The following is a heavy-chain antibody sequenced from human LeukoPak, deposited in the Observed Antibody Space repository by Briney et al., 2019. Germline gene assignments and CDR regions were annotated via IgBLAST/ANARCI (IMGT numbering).Heavy chain of an antibody. V-gene: IGHV4-34*01. D-gene: IGHD3-9*01. CDR3: AGGGDILTGYYRFDY. J-gene: IGHJ4*02. CDR2: INHSGST. CDR1: GGSFSGYY. Sequence: SETLSLTCAVYGGSFSGYYWSWIRQPPGKGLEWIGEINHSGSTNYNPSLKSRVTISVDTSKNQFSLKLSSVTAADTAVYYCAGGGDILTGYYRFDYWGQGTLVTVSS.